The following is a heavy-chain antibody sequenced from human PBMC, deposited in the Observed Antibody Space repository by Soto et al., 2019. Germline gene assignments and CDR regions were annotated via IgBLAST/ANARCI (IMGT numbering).Heavy chain of an antibody. CDR3: ARGRHTMVRGVIYYYYGMDV. CDR2: INHSGST. D-gene: IGHD3-10*01. Sequence: SETLSLTCAVYGGSFSGYYWSWIRQPPGKGLEWIGEINHSGSTNYNPSLKSRVTISVDTSKNQFSLKLSSVTAADTAVYYCARGRHTMVRGVIYYYYGMDVWGQGTTVTVSS. CDR1: GGSFSGYY. V-gene: IGHV4-34*01. J-gene: IGHJ6*02.